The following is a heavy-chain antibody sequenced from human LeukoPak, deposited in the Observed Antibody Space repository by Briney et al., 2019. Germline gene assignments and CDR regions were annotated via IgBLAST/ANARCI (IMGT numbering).Heavy chain of an antibody. CDR2: ISAYNGNT. CDR1: GYTFTSYG. V-gene: IGHV1-18*01. J-gene: IGHJ4*02. D-gene: IGHD3-3*01. Sequence: ASVKVSCKASGYTFTSYGISWVQQAPGQGLEWMGWISAYNGNTNYAQKLQGRVTMTTDTSTSTAYMELRSLRSDDTAVYYCARGAEFWSGSFIYYFDYWGQGTLVTVSS. CDR3: ARGAEFWSGSFIYYFDY.